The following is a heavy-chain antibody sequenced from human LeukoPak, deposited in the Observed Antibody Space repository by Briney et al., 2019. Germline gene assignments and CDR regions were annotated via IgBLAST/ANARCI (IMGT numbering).Heavy chain of an antibody. Sequence: RPSETLSLTCTVSGGSISSSSYYWGWIRQPPGKGLEWIGSIYYSGSTYYNPSLKSRVTISVDPSKTQFSLKLSSVTAADTAVYYCARVATAGTYYFDHWGQGTLVTVSS. CDR3: ARVATAGTYYFDH. CDR2: IYYSGST. CDR1: GGSISSSSYY. J-gene: IGHJ4*02. V-gene: IGHV4-39*01. D-gene: IGHD6-13*01.